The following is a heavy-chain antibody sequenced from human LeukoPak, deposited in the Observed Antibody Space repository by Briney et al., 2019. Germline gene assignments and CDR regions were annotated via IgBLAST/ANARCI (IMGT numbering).Heavy chain of an antibody. CDR1: GGSISSSSYY. CDR2: IYYSGST. D-gene: IGHD6-13*01. Sequence: SETLSLTCTVSGGSISSSSYYWGWIRQPPGKGLEWIGSIYYSGSTYYNPSLKSRVTISVDTSKNQFSLKLSSVTAADTAVYYCAREYSRYWYFDLWGRGTLVTVSS. J-gene: IGHJ2*01. V-gene: IGHV4-39*07. CDR3: AREYSRYWYFDL.